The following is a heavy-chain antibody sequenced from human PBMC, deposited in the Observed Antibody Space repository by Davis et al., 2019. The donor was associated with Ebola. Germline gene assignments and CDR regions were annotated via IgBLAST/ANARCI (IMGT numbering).Heavy chain of an antibody. CDR3: ARDVGWLLGGWFDP. D-gene: IGHD3-3*01. CDR1: GGPISSSNW. J-gene: IGHJ5*02. V-gene: IGHV4-4*02. Sequence: SETLSLTCPVSGGPISSSNWWSWVRQPPGKGLEWLGEIYHSGSTNYNPSLKSRVTISVDKSKTQFTLKLSSVTAADTAVYYCARDVGWLLGGWFDPWGQGTLVTVSS. CDR2: IYHSGST.